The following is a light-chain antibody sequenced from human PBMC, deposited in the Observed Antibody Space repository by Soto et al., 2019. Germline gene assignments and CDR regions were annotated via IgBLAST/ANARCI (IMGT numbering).Light chain of an antibody. Sequence: QSVLTQPASVSGSPGQSITISCTGTSSDVGGSDFVSWHQQHPGKAPKLMIYEVSNRPSGVSNRFSASKSGNTASLTISGLQAEDEADYYCSSYTSNNTPFVFGTGTKVTVL. CDR1: SSDVGGSDF. CDR2: EVS. V-gene: IGLV2-14*01. CDR3: SSYTSNNTPFV. J-gene: IGLJ1*01.